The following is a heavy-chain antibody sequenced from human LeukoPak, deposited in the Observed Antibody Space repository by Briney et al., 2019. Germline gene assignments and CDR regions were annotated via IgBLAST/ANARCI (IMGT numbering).Heavy chain of an antibody. CDR2: INPNSGGT. D-gene: IGHD3-22*01. CDR3: AAPATYYYDSSTYSTYYYDAMDV. V-gene: IGHV1-2*02. CDR1: GYTFTGYS. J-gene: IGHJ6*02. Sequence: ASVKVSCKASGYTFTGYSVHWVRQAPGQGLEWMGWINPNSGGTNYAQTFQGRVTMTRDTSITTAYMELSRLRSDDTAVYYCAAPATYYYDSSTYSTYYYDAMDVWGQGTTVTVSS.